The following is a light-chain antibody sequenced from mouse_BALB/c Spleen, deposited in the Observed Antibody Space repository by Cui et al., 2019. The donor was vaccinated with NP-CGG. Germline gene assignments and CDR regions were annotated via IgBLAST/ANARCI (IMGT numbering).Light chain of an antibody. CDR3: ALWYSNHWV. J-gene: IGLJ1*01. Sequence: QAVLTQESALTTSPGETLKLTCRSTHGTVTTSNYAKWVQEKPDHLFTGLIGGTNNRAPGVPARFSGSLIGDKAALTITGAQTEDEAIYFCALWYSNHWVFGGGTKLTVL. CDR2: GTN. CDR1: HGTVTTSNY. V-gene: IGLV1*01.